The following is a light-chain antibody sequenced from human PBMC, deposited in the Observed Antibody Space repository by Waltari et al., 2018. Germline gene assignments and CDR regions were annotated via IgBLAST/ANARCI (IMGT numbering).Light chain of an antibody. Sequence: QSALTQPPSASGSPGQSVTISCTGTPSDIGGYKFVYWFQHHTGKAHKLVIFDVSERPAGVPDRYSGTKSGSTATLTVSGLQAGDESDYSCSSYGAKNNLIFCGGTTLTFL. CDR2: DVS. CDR3: SSYGAKNNLI. J-gene: IGLJ2*01. V-gene: IGLV2-8*01. CDR1: PSDIGGYKF.